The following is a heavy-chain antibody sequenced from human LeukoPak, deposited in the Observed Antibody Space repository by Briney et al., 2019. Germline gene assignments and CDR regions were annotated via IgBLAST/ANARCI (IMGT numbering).Heavy chain of an antibody. V-gene: IGHV4-34*01. D-gene: IGHD5-18*01. CDR2: INHSGST. CDR1: GGSFSGYY. J-gene: IGHJ4*02. CDR3: ARGVVDTAMVATFDY. Sequence: SETLSLTCAVYGGSFSGYYWSWIRQPPGKGLEWIGEINHSGSTNYNPSLKNRVTISVDTSKNQFSLKLSSVTAADTAVYYCARGVVDTAMVATFDYWGQGTLVTVSS.